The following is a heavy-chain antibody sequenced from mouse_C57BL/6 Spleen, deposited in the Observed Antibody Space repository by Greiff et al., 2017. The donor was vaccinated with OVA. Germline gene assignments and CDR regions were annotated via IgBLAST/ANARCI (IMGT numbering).Heavy chain of an antibody. Sequence: EVQLQQSGPELVKPGASVKISCKASGYTFTDYYMNWVKQSHGKSLEWIGDINPNNGGTSYNQKFKGKATLTVDKSSSTAYMELRSLTSEDSAVYYCARPIYDGYPFDVWGTGTTVTVSS. D-gene: IGHD2-3*01. V-gene: IGHV1-26*01. CDR2: INPNNGGT. J-gene: IGHJ1*03. CDR3: ARPIYDGYPFDV. CDR1: GYTFTDYY.